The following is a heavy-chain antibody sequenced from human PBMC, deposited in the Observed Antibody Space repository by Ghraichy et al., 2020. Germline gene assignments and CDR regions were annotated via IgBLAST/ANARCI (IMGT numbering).Heavy chain of an antibody. CDR1: GFTFSSYG. V-gene: IGHV3-33*01. J-gene: IGHJ3*02. CDR2: IWYDGSNK. CDR3: AREWRSSSSVAFDI. D-gene: IGHD6-6*01. Sequence: GGSLRLSCAASGFTFSSYGMHWVRQAPGKGLEWVAVIWYDGSNKYYADSVKGRFTISRDNSKNTLYLQMNSLRAEDTAVYYCAREWRSSSSVAFDIWGQGTMVTVSS.